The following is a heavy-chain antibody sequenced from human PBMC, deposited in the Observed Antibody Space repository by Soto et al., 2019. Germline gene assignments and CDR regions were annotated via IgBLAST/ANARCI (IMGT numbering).Heavy chain of an antibody. Sequence: SETLSLTCTVSGGSVNSDNFYWSWIRQPPGRGLEWIGYIYYTGSTSYNPSLKSRVTISIDTSRNQFSLKLSSVTAADTAVYYCAREFSNSPEAFDSWGQGSMVTVSS. D-gene: IGHD6-6*01. CDR3: AREFSNSPEAFDS. J-gene: IGHJ4*02. CDR1: GGSVNSDNFY. V-gene: IGHV4-61*01. CDR2: IYYTGST.